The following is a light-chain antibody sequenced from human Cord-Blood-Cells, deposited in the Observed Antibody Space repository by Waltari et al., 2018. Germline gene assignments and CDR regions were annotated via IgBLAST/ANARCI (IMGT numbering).Light chain of an antibody. J-gene: IGLJ1*01. CDR3: SSYTSSITYF. Sequence: QSALTQPASVSGSPGQSITISCTGTSSDVGGYNSVSWYQQHPCKAPKLMIYEVSNRPAGVSNRVSCSKSSNTASLTIAGLQADYVAYYYCSSYTSSITYFCGTGTKVTVL. CDR2: EVS. CDR1: SSDVGGYNS. V-gene: IGLV2-14*01.